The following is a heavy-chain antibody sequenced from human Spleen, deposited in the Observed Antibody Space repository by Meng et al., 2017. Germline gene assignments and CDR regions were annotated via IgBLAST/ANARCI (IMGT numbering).Heavy chain of an antibody. J-gene: IGHJ4*02. CDR1: GFTFDDYG. V-gene: IGHV3-20*04. D-gene: IGHD4-17*01. CDR3: ARDLGFRDGEYYFDY. CDR2: INWNGGST. Sequence: GESLKISCAASGFTFDDYGMSWVRQAPGKGLEWVSGINWNGGSTGYADSVKGRFTISRDNAKNSLYLQMNSLRAEDTALYYCARDLGFRDGEYYFDYWGQGTLVTVSS.